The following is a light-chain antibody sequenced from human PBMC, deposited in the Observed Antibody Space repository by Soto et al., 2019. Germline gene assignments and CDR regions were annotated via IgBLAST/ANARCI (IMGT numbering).Light chain of an antibody. V-gene: IGLV2-8*01. J-gene: IGLJ3*02. CDR2: GVN. Sequence: QSALTQPPSASGSPGQSVTISCTGTSSDVGSYNYVSWYQQHPDKAPKLIIYGVNERPSGVPDRFSGSKSGNTASLTVSGLQAEDEADYYCTSYAGSHNPVVVGGGTKVTVL. CDR3: TSYAGSHNPVV. CDR1: SSDVGSYNY.